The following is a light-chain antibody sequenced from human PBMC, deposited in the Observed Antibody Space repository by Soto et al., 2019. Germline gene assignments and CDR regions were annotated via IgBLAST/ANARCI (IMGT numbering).Light chain of an antibody. CDR2: GAS. Sequence: EIVLTQSPGTLSLSPGERATLSCRASQSVSSSYLAWYQQKPGQAPRLLIYGASSRATGIPDRFSGSGSGTDFTLTISRLEPEDFAVYYCQQYGSSPPAFCQGTKVAIK. CDR3: QQYGSSPPA. V-gene: IGKV3-20*01. J-gene: IGKJ1*01. CDR1: QSVSSSY.